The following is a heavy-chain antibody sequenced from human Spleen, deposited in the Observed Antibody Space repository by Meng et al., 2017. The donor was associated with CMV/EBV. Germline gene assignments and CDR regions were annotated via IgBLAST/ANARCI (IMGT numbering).Heavy chain of an antibody. CDR1: RFTFSSYG. J-gene: IGHJ3*02. D-gene: IGHD6-13*01. CDR2: IHYDGSKK. Sequence: GESLKISCAASRFTFSSYGMHWVRQAPGKGLEWVAYIHYDGSKKDYVDSVKGRFTISRDNAKNSLYLQMNSLRAEDTAVYYCARDRSSWYEGAFDIWGQGTMVTVSS. V-gene: IGHV3-30*02. CDR3: ARDRSSWYEGAFDI.